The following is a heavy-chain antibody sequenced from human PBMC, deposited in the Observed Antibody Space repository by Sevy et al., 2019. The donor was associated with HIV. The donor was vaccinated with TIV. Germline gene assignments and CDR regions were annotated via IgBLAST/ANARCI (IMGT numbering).Heavy chain of an antibody. V-gene: IGHV1-18*01. CDR3: ARDRQITIFGVVTGTGMDV. D-gene: IGHD3-3*01. J-gene: IGHJ6*02. Sequence: ASVKVSCKASGYTFTTYGISWVRQAPGQGLEWMGWISGYNGNTNYAQKFQGRVTMTTDTSTTTAYMELRSFRSDDTAVYYCARDRQITIFGVVTGTGMDVWGQGTTVTVSS. CDR2: ISGYNGNT. CDR1: GYTFTTYG.